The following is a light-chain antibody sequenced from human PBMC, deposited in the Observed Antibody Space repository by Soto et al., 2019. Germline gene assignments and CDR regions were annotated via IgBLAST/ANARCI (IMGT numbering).Light chain of an antibody. CDR2: ADN. J-gene: IGLJ2*01. Sequence: QSALTQTPSVSGAPGQKITMSCTGSSSNIGAGYDVHWYQQVPGAAPRLLIYADNNRPSGVPDRFSASKSGTSASLAITGLQGEDEANYYCQSYDTSLSGVNFGSGTKLTVL. V-gene: IGLV1-40*01. CDR1: SSNIGAGYD. CDR3: QSYDTSLSGVN.